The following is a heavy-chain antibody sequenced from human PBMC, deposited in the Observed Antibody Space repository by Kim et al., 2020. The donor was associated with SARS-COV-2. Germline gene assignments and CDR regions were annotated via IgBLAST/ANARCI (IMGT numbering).Heavy chain of an antibody. CDR2: IIGSCTTI. J-gene: IGHJ4*02. CDR3: ARGPNYSPFDY. D-gene: IGHD4-4*01. CDR1: GFTFSSYE. V-gene: IGHV3-48*03. Sequence: GGSLRLSCTASGFTFSSYEMNWVRQAPGKGLEWVSYIIGSCTTIYYADSVRGRFTISRDNDKNSLFLQMNSLRAEDTAVYYCARGPNYSPFDYWGQGTLV.